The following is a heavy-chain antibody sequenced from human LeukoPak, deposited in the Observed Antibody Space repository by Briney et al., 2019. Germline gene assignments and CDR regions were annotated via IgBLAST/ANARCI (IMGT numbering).Heavy chain of an antibody. Sequence: PGGSLRLSCLASGITFSSYWMSWVRQALGKGLEWVANIKRDGSEKNYVDSVKGRFTISRDNANNSLYLQMNSLRDEDTAVYYCTTVRYRSGFDPWGQGTLVTVSS. CDR2: IKRDGSEK. CDR3: TTVRYRSGFDP. V-gene: IGHV3-7*05. J-gene: IGHJ5*02. D-gene: IGHD5-18*01. CDR1: GITFSSYW.